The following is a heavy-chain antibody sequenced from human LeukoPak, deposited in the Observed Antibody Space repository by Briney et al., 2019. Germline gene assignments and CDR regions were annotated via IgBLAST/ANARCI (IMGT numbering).Heavy chain of an antibody. CDR1: GFTFRSYA. J-gene: IGHJ4*02. V-gene: IGHV3-23*01. D-gene: IGHD5-12*01. CDR3: ATVPRSGYYYFDY. CDR2: ISGSGGST. Sequence: GGSLRLSCAASGFTFRSYAMTWVRQAPGKGLEWVSFISGSGGSTYYADSVKGRFTISKDKSRNTLFLQMNRLRAEDTAVYYCATVPRSGYYYFDYWGQGTLVTVCS.